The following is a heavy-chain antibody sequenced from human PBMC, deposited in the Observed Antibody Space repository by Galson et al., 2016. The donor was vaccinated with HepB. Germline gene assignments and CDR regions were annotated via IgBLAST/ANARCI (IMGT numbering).Heavy chain of an antibody. CDR2: VGYNGDT. D-gene: IGHD3-16*01. CDR1: GGSINNYY. J-gene: IGHJ4*02. CDR3: SREWSSFGF. V-gene: IGHV4-59*01. Sequence: ETLSLTCTVAGGSINNYYWHWIRQPPGKGLEWVGFVGYNGDTRYNPSLRGRITISLDTPKNQFSLKLNSLTSADTAVYYCSREWSSFGFWGQGILVTVSS.